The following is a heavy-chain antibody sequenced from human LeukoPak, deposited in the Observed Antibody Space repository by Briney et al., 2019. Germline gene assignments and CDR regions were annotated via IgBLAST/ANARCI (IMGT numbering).Heavy chain of an antibody. V-gene: IGHV3-7*01. CDR2: IKQDASQE. D-gene: IGHD3-3*01. CDR1: GFPSSSYS. CDR3: ARGVVYPAWSGPHWSDY. J-gene: IGHJ4*02. Sequence: PGGSLRLSCAASGFPSSSYSMTWVRQAPGKGPEWVAHIKQDASQEYHVDSVKGRFTISRDNAKNSLYLQMNSLRAEDTAVYYCARGVVYPAWSGPHWSDYWGQGALVTVSS.